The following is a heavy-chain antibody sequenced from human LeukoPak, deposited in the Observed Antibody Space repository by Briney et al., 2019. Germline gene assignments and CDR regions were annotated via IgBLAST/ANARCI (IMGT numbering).Heavy chain of an antibody. D-gene: IGHD3-22*01. CDR2: ITYGGSKK. CDR3: AKDRLGALYDYDSSVYYRFDY. Sequence: GGSLRLSCAASGFTFSSYGIHWVRQAPGKGLEWVAVITYGGSKKYYADSVKGRFTISRDNSKNTLYLQMNSLKAEDTAVYYCAKDRLGALYDYDSSVYYRFDYWGQGTLVTVSS. V-gene: IGHV3-30*18. J-gene: IGHJ4*02. CDR1: GFTFSSYG.